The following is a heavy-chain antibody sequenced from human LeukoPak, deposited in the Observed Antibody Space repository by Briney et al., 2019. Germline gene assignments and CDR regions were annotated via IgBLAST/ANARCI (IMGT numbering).Heavy chain of an antibody. J-gene: IGHJ5*02. CDR1: GFTFSSYW. D-gene: IGHD6-13*01. V-gene: IGHV3-7*01. CDR3: ARDPGYSSSGWFDP. CDR2: IKQDGSEK. Sequence: GGSLRLSYAASGFTFSSYWMSWVRQAPGKGLEWVANIKQDGSEKYYVDSVKGRFTISRDNAKNSLYLQMNSLRAEDTAVYYCARDPGYSSSGWFDPWGQGTLVTVSS.